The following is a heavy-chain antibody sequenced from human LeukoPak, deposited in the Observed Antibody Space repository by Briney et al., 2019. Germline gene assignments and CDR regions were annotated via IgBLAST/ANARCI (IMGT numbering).Heavy chain of an antibody. Sequence: GASVKVSCKASGYTFTGYYMHWVRQAPGQGLEWMGWINPNSGGTNYAQKFQGRVTMTRDTSISTAYMELSRLRSDDTAVYYCARIISPRGYSYGAPAFDPWGQGTLVTVSS. CDR2: INPNSGGT. CDR3: ARIISPRGYSYGAPAFDP. CDR1: GYTFTGYY. V-gene: IGHV1-2*02. D-gene: IGHD5-18*01. J-gene: IGHJ5*02.